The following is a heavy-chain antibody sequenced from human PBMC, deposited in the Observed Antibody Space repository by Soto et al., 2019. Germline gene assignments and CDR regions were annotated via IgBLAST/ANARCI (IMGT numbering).Heavy chain of an antibody. Sequence: NPSETLSLTCRVSGDSISDTIYYWGWVRQSPGKGLEWIGSIHYSGTTQFHPSLKTRVTISVDTSKNEFSLRLRSVTAADTAVYFCERNLNEVAAALAYWGQGLPVTVSS. CDR3: ERNLNEVAAALAY. CDR1: GDSISDTIYY. D-gene: IGHD6-19*01. CDR2: IHYSGTT. J-gene: IGHJ4*02. V-gene: IGHV4-39*01.